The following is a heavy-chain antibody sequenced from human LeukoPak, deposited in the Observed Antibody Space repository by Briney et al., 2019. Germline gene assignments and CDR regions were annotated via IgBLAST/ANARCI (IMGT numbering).Heavy chain of an antibody. D-gene: IGHD4-23*01. CDR1: GYTFTSYD. CDR2: MNPNSGNT. V-gene: IGHV1-8*01. CDR3: ARLGGGNNHGTVDY. Sequence: ASVKVSCKASGYTFTSYDINWVRQATGQGLEWMGWMNPNSGNTGYAQKFQGRVTMTTDTSTSTAYMELRSLRSDDTAVYYCARLGGGNNHGTVDYWGQGTLVTVSS. J-gene: IGHJ4*02.